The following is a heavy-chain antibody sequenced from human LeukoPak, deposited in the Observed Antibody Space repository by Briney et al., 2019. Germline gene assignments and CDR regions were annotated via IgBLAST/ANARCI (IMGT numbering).Heavy chain of an antibody. CDR2: IVVGSGNT. CDR3: AKDEGYGGYDSWFDP. V-gene: IGHV1-58*02. J-gene: IGHJ5*02. CDR1: GFTVIGSA. Sequence: ASVKVSCKASGFTVIGSAMQWVRQARGQRLEGRGWIVVGSGNTNYAQKFQERVTITRDMSTGTTYMELSSLRAEDTAVYYCAKDEGYGGYDSWFDPWGQGTLVTVSS. D-gene: IGHD5-12*01.